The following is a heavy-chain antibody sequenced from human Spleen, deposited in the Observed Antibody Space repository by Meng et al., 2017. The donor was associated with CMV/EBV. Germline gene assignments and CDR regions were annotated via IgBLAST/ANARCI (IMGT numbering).Heavy chain of an antibody. CDR1: EYPFTDYY. J-gene: IGHJ4*02. Sequence: ASVKVSCKASEYPFTDYYIHWIRQVPGQGLEWMGWINPNSGGTDYAQKFQGRVTMTRETSISTAYMELNSLRSDDTAVYYCARGGVLRFLKWLFDFEYWGQGTLVTVSS. V-gene: IGHV1-2*02. CDR2: INPNSGGT. CDR3: ARGGVLRFLKWLFDFEY. D-gene: IGHD3-3*01.